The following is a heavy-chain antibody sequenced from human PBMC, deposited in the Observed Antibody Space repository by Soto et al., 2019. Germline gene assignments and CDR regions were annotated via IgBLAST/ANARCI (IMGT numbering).Heavy chain of an antibody. CDR1: GGSISSYY. D-gene: IGHD6-6*01. CDR2: IYTSGST. J-gene: IGHJ4*02. Sequence: QVQLQESGPGLVKPSETLSLTCTVSGGSISSYYWSWIRQPAGKGLEWIWRIYTSGSTNSYPSLKSLLTRSADKSKNRFPLQLISATAAYPALYSCARVMEQIALAYWGQGTLVTVSS. CDR3: ARVMEQIALAY. V-gene: IGHV4-4*07.